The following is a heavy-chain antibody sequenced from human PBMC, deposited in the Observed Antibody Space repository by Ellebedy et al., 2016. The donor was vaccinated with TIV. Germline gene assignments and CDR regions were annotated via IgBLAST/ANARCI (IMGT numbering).Heavy chain of an antibody. J-gene: IGHJ4*02. CDR1: GVSVSSHG. CDR3: ATTQMGNGYNEVYFGH. V-gene: IGHV3-30*03. D-gene: IGHD5-24*01. CDR2: ISYDGSDK. Sequence: GESLKISCEASGVSVSSHGMHWVRQAPGKGLQWVAVISYDGSDKIYADSVRGRFTISRDNSKNTLDLQMDSLRAEDTAMYYCATTQMGNGYNEVYFGHWGQGTLVTVSS.